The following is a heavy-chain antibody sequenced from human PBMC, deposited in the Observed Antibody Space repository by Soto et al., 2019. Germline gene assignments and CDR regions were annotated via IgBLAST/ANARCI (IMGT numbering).Heavy chain of an antibody. CDR3: ARVDNDAFDI. CDR2: ISSSSSYI. D-gene: IGHD1-1*01. J-gene: IGHJ3*02. V-gene: IGHV3-21*01. Sequence: PGGSLRLSCAASGFTFSSYAMSWVRQAPGKGLEWVSSISSSSSYIYYADSVKGRFTISRDNAKNSLYLQMNSLRAEDTAVYYCARVDNDAFDIWGQGTMVTVSS. CDR1: GFTFSSYA.